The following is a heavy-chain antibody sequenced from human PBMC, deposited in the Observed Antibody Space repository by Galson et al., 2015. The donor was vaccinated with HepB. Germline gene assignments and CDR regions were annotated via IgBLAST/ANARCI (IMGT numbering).Heavy chain of an antibody. CDR2: INRSGST. CDR1: GGSFSGYY. V-gene: IGHV4-34*01. J-gene: IGHJ6*02. CDR3: ARAQPGLWSGWFYYYYGMDV. Sequence: LSLTCTVYGGSFSGYYWSRIRQPPGKGLEWIGEINRSGSTNYNPSLKSRVTISVDTSKNQFSLKLSSVTAADTAVYYCARAQPGLWSGWFYYYYGMDVWGQGTTVTVSS. D-gene: IGHD6-19*01.